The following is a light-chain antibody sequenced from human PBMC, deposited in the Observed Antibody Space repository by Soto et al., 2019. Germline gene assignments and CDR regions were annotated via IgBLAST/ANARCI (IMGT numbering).Light chain of an antibody. Sequence: IVLTQSPGTLSLSPGERATLSCRASQSVSSSYLAWYQQKPGQAPRLLIYGASSRATGIPDRFSGSGSGTDFTLTISRLEPEDFAVCYCQQYGSSPLFGQGTRLEIK. J-gene: IGKJ5*01. CDR1: QSVSSSY. CDR2: GAS. V-gene: IGKV3-20*01. CDR3: QQYGSSPL.